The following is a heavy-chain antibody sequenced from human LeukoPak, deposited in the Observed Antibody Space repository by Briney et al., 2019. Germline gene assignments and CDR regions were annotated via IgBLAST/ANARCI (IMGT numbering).Heavy chain of an antibody. CDR2: ISWNSGSI. Sequence: GGSLRLSCAASGFTFDDYAMHWVRQAPGKGLEWVSGISWNSGSIGYADSVKGRFTISRDNSKNTLYLHLNSLRAEDTAVYYCARVDFRGGYYDILTGYYPNHGMDVWGQGTTVTVSS. D-gene: IGHD3-9*01. CDR3: ARVDFRGGYYDILTGYYPNHGMDV. J-gene: IGHJ6*02. V-gene: IGHV3-9*01. CDR1: GFTFDDYA.